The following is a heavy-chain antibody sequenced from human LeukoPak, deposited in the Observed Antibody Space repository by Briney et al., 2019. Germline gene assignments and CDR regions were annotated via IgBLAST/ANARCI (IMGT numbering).Heavy chain of an antibody. CDR3: AKILSPRGWYFDY. CDR2: ISGSGGST. D-gene: IGHD2/OR15-2a*01. J-gene: IGHJ4*02. V-gene: IGHV3-23*01. Sequence: GGSLRLSCAASGFTFSSYAMSWVRQAPGKGLEWVSAISGSGGSTYYADSVKGRFTTSRDNSKNTLYLQMNSLRAEDTAVYYCAKILSPRGWYFDYWGQGTLVTVSS. CDR1: GFTFSSYA.